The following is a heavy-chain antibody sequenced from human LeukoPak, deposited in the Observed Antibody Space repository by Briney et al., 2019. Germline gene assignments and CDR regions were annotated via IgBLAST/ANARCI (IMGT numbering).Heavy chain of an antibody. CDR3: ASPGWVGATDFDY. CDR2: ISSSGSTI. Sequence: GGSLRLSCAASGFTFSSYSMSWIRQAPGKGLEWVSYISSSGSTIYYADSVKGRFTISRDNAKNSLYLQMNSLRAEDTAVYYCASPGWVGATDFDYWGQGTLVTVSS. CDR1: GFTFSSYS. J-gene: IGHJ4*02. V-gene: IGHV3-48*04. D-gene: IGHD1-26*01.